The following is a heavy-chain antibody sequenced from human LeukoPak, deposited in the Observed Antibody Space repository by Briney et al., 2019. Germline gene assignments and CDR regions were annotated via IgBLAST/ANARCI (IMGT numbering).Heavy chain of an antibody. CDR3: ARTPRPSALATIGWDY. V-gene: IGHV1-18*01. D-gene: IGHD5-24*01. CDR1: GYTFTSYG. Sequence: ASVKVSCKASGYTFTSYGISWVRQAPGQGLEWMGWISAYNGNTNYAQKLQGRVTMTTDTSTSTAHMELRSLRSDDTAVYYCARTPRPSALATIGWDYWGQGTLVTVSS. J-gene: IGHJ4*02. CDR2: ISAYNGNT.